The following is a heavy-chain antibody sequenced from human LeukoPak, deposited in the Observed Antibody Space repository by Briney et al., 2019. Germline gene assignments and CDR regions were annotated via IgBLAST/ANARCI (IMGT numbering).Heavy chain of an antibody. CDR2: IYYSGST. J-gene: IGHJ4*02. Sequence: SETLSLTCTVSGGSISSGDYYWSWIRQPPGKGLEWIGYIYYSGSTYYNPSLKSRVTISVDTSKNHFSLKLSSVTAADTAVYYCADGHTSGLNNWAQGTLVTVSS. CDR3: ADGHTSGLNN. D-gene: IGHD5-12*01. CDR1: GGSISSGDYY. V-gene: IGHV4-30-4*01.